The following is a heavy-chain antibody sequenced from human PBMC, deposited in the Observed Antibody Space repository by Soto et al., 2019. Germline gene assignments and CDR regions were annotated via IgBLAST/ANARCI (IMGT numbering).Heavy chain of an antibody. CDR2: ISAYNGNT. D-gene: IGHD2-15*01. CDR3: ARGYCSGGSCSQGWVDP. Sequence: QVQLVQSGAEVKKPGASVKVSCKASGYTFTSYGISWVRQAPGQGLEWMGWISAYNGNTNYAQKLQGRVTMTTDTPTSTAYMELRGLRSDDTAVYYCARGYCSGGSCSQGWVDPWGQGTLVTVSS. CDR1: GYTFTSYG. V-gene: IGHV1-18*01. J-gene: IGHJ5*02.